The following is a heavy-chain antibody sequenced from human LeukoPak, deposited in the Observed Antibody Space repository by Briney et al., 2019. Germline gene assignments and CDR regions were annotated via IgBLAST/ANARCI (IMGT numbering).Heavy chain of an antibody. D-gene: IGHD2-2*01. V-gene: IGHV3-30*18. CDR2: ISYDGSNK. J-gene: IGHJ4*02. Sequence: GGSLRLSCAASGFTFSSYGMHWVRQAPGKGLEWVAVISYDGSNKYYAASVKGRFTISRDNSKNTLYLQMNSLRAEDTAVYYCAKDQEEYQLLSTGLYFDYWGQGTLVTVSS. CDR1: GFTFSSYG. CDR3: AKDQEEYQLLSTGLYFDY.